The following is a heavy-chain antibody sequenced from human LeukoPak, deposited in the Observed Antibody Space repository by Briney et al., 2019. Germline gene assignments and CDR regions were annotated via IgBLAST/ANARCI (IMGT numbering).Heavy chain of an antibody. J-gene: IGHJ4*02. CDR2: IYTSGST. Sequence: SETLSLTCTVSGGSISSYYWSWIRQPAGKGLEWIGRIYTSGSTNYNPSLKSRVTMSVDTSKNQFSLKLSSVTAADTAVYYCARDSGIAAAGDYYFDYWGQGTLVTVSP. D-gene: IGHD6-13*01. V-gene: IGHV4-4*07. CDR3: ARDSGIAAAGDYYFDY. CDR1: GGSISSYY.